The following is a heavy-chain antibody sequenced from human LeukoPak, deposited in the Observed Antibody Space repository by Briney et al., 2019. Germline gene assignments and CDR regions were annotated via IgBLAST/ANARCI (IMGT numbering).Heavy chain of an antibody. CDR3: ARHFTPGLVGDP. CDR2: IYYSGST. V-gene: IGHV4-59*08. Sequence: PSGTLSLTCTVSGGSISSYYWSWLRQPPGKGLEWIGYIYYSGSTNYNPSLKSRVTISVGTSKNQFSLKLSSVTAADTAVYYCARHFTPGLVGDPWGQGTLVTVSS. J-gene: IGHJ5*02. CDR1: GGSISSYY. D-gene: IGHD2-8*02.